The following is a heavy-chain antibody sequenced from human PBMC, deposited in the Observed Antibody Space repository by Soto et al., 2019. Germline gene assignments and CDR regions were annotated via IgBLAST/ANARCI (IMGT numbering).Heavy chain of an antibody. CDR1: GFTFSDYY. V-gene: IGHV3-11*01. D-gene: IGHD3-22*01. CDR3: ASLQTYYYDSSGYRGWFDP. J-gene: IGHJ5*02. CDR2: ISSSGSTI. Sequence: GGSLRLSCAASGFTFSDYYMRWIRHAPGKGLEWVSYISSSGSTIYYADSVKGRFTISRDNAKNSLYLQMNSLRAEDTAVYYCASLQTYYYDSSGYRGWFDPWGQGTLVTVSS.